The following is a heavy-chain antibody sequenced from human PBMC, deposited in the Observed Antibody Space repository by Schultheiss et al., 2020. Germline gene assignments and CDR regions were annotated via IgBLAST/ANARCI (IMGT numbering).Heavy chain of an antibody. J-gene: IGHJ4*02. Sequence: SETLSLTCAVYGGSFSGYYWSWIRQPPGKGLEWIGEINHSGSTNYNPSLKSRVTISVDTSKNQFSLKLSSVTAADTAVYYCARRRAAAVSYWGQGTLVTGYS. V-gene: IGHV4-34*01. CDR3: ARRRAAAVSY. D-gene: IGHD6-13*01. CDR1: GGSFSGYY. CDR2: INHSGST.